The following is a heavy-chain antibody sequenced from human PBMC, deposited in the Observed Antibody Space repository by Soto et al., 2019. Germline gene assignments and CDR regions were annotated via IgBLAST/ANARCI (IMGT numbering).Heavy chain of an antibody. CDR2: IHHTGST. J-gene: IGHJ6*02. V-gene: IGHV4-59*01. CDR3: AKDRGYSTDYYYGVEV. CDR1: GGSISGYF. Sequence: QVQLQESGPGLVKPSETLSLTCTVSGGSISGYFWSWIRQSPRKGPEWIGYIHHTGSTNYNPSLRSRVTISLDTSKNQFSLKLKYVTAADTARYYCAKDRGYSTDYYYGVEVWGRGTTVTVSS. D-gene: IGHD5-12*01.